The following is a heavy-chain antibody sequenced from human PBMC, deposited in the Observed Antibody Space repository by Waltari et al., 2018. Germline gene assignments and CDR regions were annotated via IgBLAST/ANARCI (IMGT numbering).Heavy chain of an antibody. D-gene: IGHD5-12*01. CDR2: ISAYNGNT. Sequence: QVQLVQSGAEVKKPGASVKVSCKASGYTFTSYGISWVRQAPGQGLEWMGWISAYNGNTNYAQKLQGRVTMTTDTSTSTAYMEMWSLRSDDTAVYYCARDQWPLEMATMEVAFDIWGQGTMVTVSS. J-gene: IGHJ3*02. CDR3: ARDQWPLEMATMEVAFDI. V-gene: IGHV1-18*01. CDR1: GYTFTSYG.